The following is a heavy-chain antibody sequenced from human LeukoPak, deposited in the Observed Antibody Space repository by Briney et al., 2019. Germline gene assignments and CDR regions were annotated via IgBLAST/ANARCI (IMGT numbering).Heavy chain of an antibody. D-gene: IGHD1-1*01. V-gene: IGHV3-21*01. CDR3: ARDLLTWNPNWFDP. CDR2: ISSSSSYI. CDR1: GFTFSSYS. J-gene: IGHJ5*02. Sequence: PGGTLRLSCAASGFTFSSYSMNWVRQAPGKGLEWVSSISSSSSYIYYADSVKGRFTISRDNAKNSLYLQMNSLRAEDTAVYYCARDLLTWNPNWFDPWGQGTLVTVSS.